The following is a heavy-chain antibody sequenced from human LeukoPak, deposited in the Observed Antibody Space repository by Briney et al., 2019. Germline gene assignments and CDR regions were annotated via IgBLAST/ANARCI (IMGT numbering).Heavy chain of an antibody. J-gene: IGHJ4*02. CDR1: GFTFSSYA. V-gene: IGHV3-30-3*01. CDR3: ARDHTRQLWNGYFDY. Sequence: GGSLRLSCAASGFTFSSYAMHWVRQAPGKGLEWVAVISYDGSNKYYADSVKGRFTISRDNSKNALYLQMNSLRAEDTAVYYCARDHTRQLWNGYFDYWGQGTLVTVSS. D-gene: IGHD5-18*01. CDR2: ISYDGSNK.